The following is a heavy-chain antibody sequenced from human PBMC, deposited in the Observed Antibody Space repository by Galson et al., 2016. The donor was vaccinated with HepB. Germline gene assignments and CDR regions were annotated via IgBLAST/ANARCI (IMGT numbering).Heavy chain of an antibody. Sequence: SLRLFCAASGFTVSNNYMRWVRQAPGKGLEWVSLIYSGGSTYYADSVKGRFTISRDSSKNTLYLQMNSLRAEDTAVYYCARNRHCSGGSCYGAWGQGTLVTVSS. CDR3: ARNRHCSGGSCYGA. J-gene: IGHJ5*02. V-gene: IGHV3-66*01. D-gene: IGHD2-15*01. CDR2: IYSGGST. CDR1: GFTVSNNY.